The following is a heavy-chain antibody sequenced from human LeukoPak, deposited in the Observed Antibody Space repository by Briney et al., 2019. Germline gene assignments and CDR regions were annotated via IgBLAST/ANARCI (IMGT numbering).Heavy chain of an antibody. J-gene: IGHJ4*02. CDR1: GFTFSNAW. V-gene: IGHV3-15*01. CDR2: IKKKSDGGTT. CDR3: TTVQQWLAQALGY. Sequence: GGSLRLSCAASGFTFSNAWMTWVRQAPGKGLEWVGHIKKKSDGGTTDYAAPVKGRFTISRDDSKDTLYLQMNSLKTEDTAVYYCTTVQQWLAQALGYWGQGTLVTVSS. D-gene: IGHD6-19*01.